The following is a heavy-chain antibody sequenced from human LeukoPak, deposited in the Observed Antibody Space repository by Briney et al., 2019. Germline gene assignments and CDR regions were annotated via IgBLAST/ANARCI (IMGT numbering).Heavy chain of an antibody. CDR3: AKDARRTFGLSSGLYRGSYYFDY. D-gene: IGHD6-19*01. V-gene: IGHV3-66*01. CDR1: GFTVGNNY. Sequence: GGSLRLSCAASGFTVGNNYMAWVRQVPGKGLEWVSFIYSGGSTYYADSVKGRFSISRDSSKNTMYLQMNSLRVEDTAVYYCAKDARRTFGLSSGLYRGSYYFDYWGQGTLVTVSS. J-gene: IGHJ4*02. CDR2: IYSGGST.